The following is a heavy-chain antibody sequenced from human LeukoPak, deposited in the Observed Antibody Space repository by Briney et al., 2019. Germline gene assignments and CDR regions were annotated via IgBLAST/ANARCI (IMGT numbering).Heavy chain of an antibody. V-gene: IGHV3-23*01. Sequence: GGSLRLSCAVSGFTFSTCAMSWVRQAPGKGLEWVSVISGGAVSIYYADSVKGCFTISRDNSNNTLYLQMNSLRAEDTAVYYCAKSPRGYNYYMDVWGKGTTVTVSS. CDR1: GFTFSTCA. CDR2: ISGGAVSI. J-gene: IGHJ6*03. CDR3: AKSPRGYNYYMDV. D-gene: IGHD3-10*01.